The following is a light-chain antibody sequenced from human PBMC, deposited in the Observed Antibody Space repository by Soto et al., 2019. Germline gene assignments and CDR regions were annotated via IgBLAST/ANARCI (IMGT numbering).Light chain of an antibody. CDR1: QSVTTQ. V-gene: IGKV3-20*01. Sequence: VFTQSPGTLSLSPGERATLSCRASQSVTTQLAWYQQKPGQAPRLIIHGASSRATGVPDRITGSGSGTDFTLSISRLEPEDFAVYYCQQYGGSTRTFGQGTKVDI. CDR2: GAS. J-gene: IGKJ1*01. CDR3: QQYGGSTRT.